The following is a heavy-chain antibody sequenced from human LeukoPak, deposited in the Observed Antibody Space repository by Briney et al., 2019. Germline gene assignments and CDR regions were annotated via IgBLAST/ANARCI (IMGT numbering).Heavy chain of an antibody. V-gene: IGHV4-39*01. CDR1: SGSLMSSTYY. Sequence: SETLSLTCVVSSGSLMSSTYYVAWVRQPPRRGLEWVAYIYYGGSTYYNPSLERRAAISEHSSTQFSLRLTSVTAADSAVYYCALKMESYTWDDEGVVSISSYNEVWGRGTAVIVSS. J-gene: IGHJ6*03. CDR3: ALKMESYTWDDEGVVSISSYNEV. CDR2: IYYGGST. D-gene: IGHD1-1*01.